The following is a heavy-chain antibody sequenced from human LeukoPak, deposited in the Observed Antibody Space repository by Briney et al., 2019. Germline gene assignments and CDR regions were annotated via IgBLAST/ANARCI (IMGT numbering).Heavy chain of an antibody. V-gene: IGHV3-48*03. CDR1: GFTSSSYE. CDR3: ARDESRGWSTTLPGYYFDY. Sequence: GGSLRLSCAASGFTSSSYEMNWVRQAPGKGLEWVSYISSSGSTIYYADSVKGRFTISRDNAKNSLYLQMNSLRAEDTAVYYCARDESRGWSTTLPGYYFDYWGQGTLVTVSS. D-gene: IGHD6-19*01. J-gene: IGHJ4*02. CDR2: ISSSGSTI.